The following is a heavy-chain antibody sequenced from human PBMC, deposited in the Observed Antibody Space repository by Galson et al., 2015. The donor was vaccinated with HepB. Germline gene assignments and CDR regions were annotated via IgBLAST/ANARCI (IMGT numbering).Heavy chain of an antibody. CDR1: GYSFTSYW. J-gene: IGHJ4*02. V-gene: IGHV5-10-1*01. Sequence: QSGAEVKKPGESLRISCKGSGYSFTSYWISWVRQMPGKGLEWMGRIDPSDSYTNYSPSFQGHVTISADKSISTAYLQWSSLKASDTAMYCCARTDSGSSDFDYWGQGTLVTVSS. CDR2: IDPSDSYT. CDR3: ARTDSGSSDFDY. D-gene: IGHD1-26*01.